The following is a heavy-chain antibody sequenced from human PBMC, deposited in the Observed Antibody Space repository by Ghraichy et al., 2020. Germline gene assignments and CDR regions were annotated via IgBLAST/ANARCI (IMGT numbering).Heavy chain of an antibody. J-gene: IGHJ5*02. Sequence: TLSLTCAVSGGSISSGGYSWSWIRQPPGKGLEWIGYIYHSGSTYYNPSLKSRVTISVDRSKNQFSLKLSSVTAADTAVYYCARTHYDFWSGYSWFDPWGQGTLVTVSS. V-gene: IGHV4-30-2*01. CDR1: GGSISSGGYS. D-gene: IGHD3-3*01. CDR3: ARTHYDFWSGYSWFDP. CDR2: IYHSGST.